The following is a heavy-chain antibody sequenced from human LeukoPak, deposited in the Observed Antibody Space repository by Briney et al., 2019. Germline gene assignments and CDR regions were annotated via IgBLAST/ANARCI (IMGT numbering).Heavy chain of an antibody. CDR2: ISYDGSNK. CDR3: AKAYQGNSNWFDP. CDR1: GFTFSSYG. Sequence: GGSLRLSCAASGFTFSSYGMHWVRQAPGKGLEWVAVISYDGSNKYYADSVKGRFTISRDNSKNTLYLQMNSLRAEDTAVYYCAKAYQGNSNWFDPWAREPWSPSPQ. V-gene: IGHV3-30*18. D-gene: IGHD2-2*01. J-gene: IGHJ5*02.